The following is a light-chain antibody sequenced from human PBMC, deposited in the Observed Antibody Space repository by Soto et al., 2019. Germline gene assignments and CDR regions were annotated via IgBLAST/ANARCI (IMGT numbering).Light chain of an antibody. J-gene: IGKJ5*01. CDR2: GTS. CDR1: QSVSSKY. V-gene: IGKV3-20*01. CDR3: QQYDTSPIT. Sequence: EIVLTQSPGTLSLSPGERATLSCRASQSVSSKYLAWYQQKPGQAPRVLIYGTSIRASGVPERFSGGGSGTDFTLTITRLEPEDFVVYFCQQYDTSPITFGQGTRLEIK.